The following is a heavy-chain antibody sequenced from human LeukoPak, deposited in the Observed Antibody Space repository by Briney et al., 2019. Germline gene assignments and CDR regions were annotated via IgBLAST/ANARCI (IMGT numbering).Heavy chain of an antibody. Sequence: ASVKVSCKASGYTFTSYYMHWVRQAPGQGLEWMGRIIPILGIANYAQKFQGRVTITADKSTSTAYMELSSLRSEDTAVYYCARDYSGYADDYWGQGTLVTVSS. J-gene: IGHJ4*02. D-gene: IGHD5-12*01. CDR3: ARDYSGYADDY. CDR1: GYTFTSYY. CDR2: IIPILGIA. V-gene: IGHV1-69*04.